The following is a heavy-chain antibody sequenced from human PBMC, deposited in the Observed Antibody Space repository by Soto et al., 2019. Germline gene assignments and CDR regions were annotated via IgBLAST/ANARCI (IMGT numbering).Heavy chain of an antibody. CDR2: IIPLFGTS. J-gene: IGHJ6*02. D-gene: IGHD4-4*01. V-gene: IGHV1-69*01. Sequence: QVKLVQSGAEVKKPGSSVKVSCKASGDTFSTYGINWVRQAPGQGLEWMGGIIPLFGTSTYAQKFQGRVTITADVSSSTAYLELSSLRSEDTAVFYCARDNPIVTTNYSYFYYGMDVWGQGTTVTVSS. CDR3: ARDNPIVTTNYSYFYYGMDV. CDR1: GDTFSTYG.